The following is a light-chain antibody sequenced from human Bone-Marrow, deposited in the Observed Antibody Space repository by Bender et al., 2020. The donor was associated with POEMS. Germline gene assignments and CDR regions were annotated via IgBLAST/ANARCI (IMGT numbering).Light chain of an antibody. CDR1: SSDVGVYDY. CDR3: CSFAGSSGFV. CDR2: SVT. Sequence: QSALTQPPSVSGSPGQSITISCTGTSSDVGVYDYVSWYQQHPGKAPKLILYSVTNRPSGVSHRFSGSKSGNTASLTISGLQAEDEADYHCCSFAGSSGFVFGTGTKVTVL. J-gene: IGLJ1*01. V-gene: IGLV2-14*01.